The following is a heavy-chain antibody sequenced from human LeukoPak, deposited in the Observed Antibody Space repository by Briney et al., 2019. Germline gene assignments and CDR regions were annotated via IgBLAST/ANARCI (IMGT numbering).Heavy chain of an antibody. CDR2: IYPADSDT. CDR1: GYIFTNYW. D-gene: IGHD2-2*01. J-gene: IGHJ4*02. CDR3: ARGRYCTSTSCSHFDY. Sequence: ESLKISCQVSGYIFTNYWIGWVRQMPGKGLESMGIIYPADSDTTYSPSFQGQVTISVDKSISTVYLHWSSLKASDTAIYYCARGRYCTSTSCSHFDYWGQGTLVTVSS. V-gene: IGHV5-51*01.